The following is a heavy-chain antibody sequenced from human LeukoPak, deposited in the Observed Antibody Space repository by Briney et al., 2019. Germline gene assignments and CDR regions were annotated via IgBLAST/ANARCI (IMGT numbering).Heavy chain of an antibody. CDR2: IYYSGST. J-gene: IGHJ5*02. CDR1: GGSISSSSYY. D-gene: IGHD2-15*01. V-gene: IGHV4-39*01. CDR3: ARGIVVVVAATVGRWFDP. Sequence: SETLSLTCTVSGGSISSSSYYWGWIRQPPGKGLEWIGSIYYSGSTYYNPSLKSRVTISVDTSKNQFSLKLSSVTAADTAVYYCARGIVVVVAATVGRWFDPWGQGTLVTVSS.